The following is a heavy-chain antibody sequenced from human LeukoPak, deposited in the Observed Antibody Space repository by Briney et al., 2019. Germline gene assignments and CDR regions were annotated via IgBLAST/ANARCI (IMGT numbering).Heavy chain of an antibody. J-gene: IGHJ6*02. Sequence: SETLSLTCTVSGGSVSSGSYYWSWIRQPPGKGLEWIAYIYYSGSTNYNPSLKSRVTISVYTSKNQFSLKLSSVTAADTAVYYCARVGSITTAGSLIRYYAMDFWGQGTTVTVSS. CDR1: GGSVSSGSYY. V-gene: IGHV4-61*01. CDR3: ARVGSITTAGSLIRYYAMDF. D-gene: IGHD6-13*01. CDR2: IYYSGST.